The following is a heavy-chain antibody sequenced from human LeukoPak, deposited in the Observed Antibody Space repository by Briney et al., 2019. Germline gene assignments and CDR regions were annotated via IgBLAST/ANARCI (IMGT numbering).Heavy chain of an antibody. V-gene: IGHV3-30*04. Sequence: GGSLRLSCVVSAFTFSGYSMHWVRQAPGRGLEWVAFISHDGSNKYCADSLKGRFTISRDNSKNTLFLQMNSLRPEDTAVYYCARVGYDYNWYDAFDIWGQGTMVTVSS. J-gene: IGHJ3*02. CDR2: ISHDGSNK. CDR3: ARVGYDYNWYDAFDI. D-gene: IGHD1-1*01. CDR1: AFTFSGYS.